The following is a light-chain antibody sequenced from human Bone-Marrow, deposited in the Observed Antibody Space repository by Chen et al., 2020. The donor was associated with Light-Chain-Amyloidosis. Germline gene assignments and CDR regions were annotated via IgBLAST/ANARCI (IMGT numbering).Light chain of an antibody. CDR2: EVT. Sequence: QSALTQPAYVSGSPGQSITISCTGTRSDVGGDNHVSLYQQHPDNAPKLMIYEVTNRPSWVPDRFSGSKSDNTASLTISGLQTEDEADYFCSSYTITNTLVFGSGTRVTVL. CDR3: SSYTITNTLV. CDR1: RSDVGGDNH. V-gene: IGLV2-14*01. J-gene: IGLJ1*01.